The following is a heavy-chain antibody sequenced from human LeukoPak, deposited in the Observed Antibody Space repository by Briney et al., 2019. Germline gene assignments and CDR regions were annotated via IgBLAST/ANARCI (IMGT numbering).Heavy chain of an antibody. D-gene: IGHD2-15*01. CDR1: GFTFSSYW. J-gene: IGHJ6*03. CDR3: ARGYCSGGSCYFPGYYMDV. V-gene: IGHV3-74*01. CDR2: INSDGSST. Sequence: GGSLRLSCAASGFTFSSYWMHWVRQAPGKGLVWVSRINSDGSSTSYADSVKGRFTISRDNAKNTLYLQMNSLRAEDTAVYYCARGYCSGGSCYFPGYYMDVWGKGTTVTVS.